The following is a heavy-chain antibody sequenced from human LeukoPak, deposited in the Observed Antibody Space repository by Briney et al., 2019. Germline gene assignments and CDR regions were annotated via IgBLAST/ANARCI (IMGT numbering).Heavy chain of an antibody. CDR3: ARRVIPRGNYYMDV. V-gene: IGHV1-18*01. J-gene: IGHJ6*03. CDR2: ISAYNGNT. Sequence: GASVKVSCKASGYTFTSYGISWVRQAPGQGLEWMGWISAYNGNTNYAQKLQGRVTMTTDTSTSTGYMELRSLRSDDTAVYYCARRVIPRGNYYMDVWGKGTTVTVSS. D-gene: IGHD2-21*01. CDR1: GYTFTSYG.